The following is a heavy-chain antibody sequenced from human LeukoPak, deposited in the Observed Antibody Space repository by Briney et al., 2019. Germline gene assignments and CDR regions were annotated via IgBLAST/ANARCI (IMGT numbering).Heavy chain of an antibody. D-gene: IGHD1-1*01. CDR2: ISSSSSYT. CDR1: GFTFSDYY. J-gene: IGHJ4*02. Sequence: PGGSLRLSCAASGFTFSDYYMSWIRQAPGKGLEWVSYISSSSSYTNHADSVKGRFTISRDNAKNSLYLQMNSLRAEDTAVYYCARDQSGYRNWGQGTLVTVSS. CDR3: ARDQSGYRN. V-gene: IGHV3-11*06.